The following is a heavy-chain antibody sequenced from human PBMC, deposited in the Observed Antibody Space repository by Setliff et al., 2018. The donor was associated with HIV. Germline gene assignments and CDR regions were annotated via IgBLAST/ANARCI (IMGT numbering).Heavy chain of an antibody. CDR2: MNPYSGDT. Sequence: ASVKVSCKSLGYTFTNYDIFWVRQAAGQGLEWMARMNPYSGDTVLAQRFHGRVTLTRNTSISTAYMELSSLRSEDTAVYYCAREYYYDSSGYDYWGQGTLVTVSS. J-gene: IGHJ4*02. V-gene: IGHV1-8*01. CDR1: GYTFTNYD. CDR3: AREYYYDSSGYDY. D-gene: IGHD3-22*01.